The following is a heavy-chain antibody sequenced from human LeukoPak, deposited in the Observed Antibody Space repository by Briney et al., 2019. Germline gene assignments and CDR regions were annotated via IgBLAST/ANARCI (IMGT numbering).Heavy chain of an antibody. CDR2: INHSGST. D-gene: IGHD2-15*01. CDR3: ARYWEGGSLDY. J-gene: IGHJ4*02. CDR1: GGSFSGYY. Sequence: SETLSLTCAVYGGSFSGYYWSWIRQPPGKGLEWIGEINHSGSTNYNPSLKSRVTISVDTSKNQFSLKLSSVTAADTAVYYCARYWEGGSLDYWGQGTLVTVPS. V-gene: IGHV4-34*01.